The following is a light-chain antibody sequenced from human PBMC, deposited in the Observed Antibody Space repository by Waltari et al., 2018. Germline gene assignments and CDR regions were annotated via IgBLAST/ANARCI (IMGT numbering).Light chain of an antibody. V-gene: IGLV2-23*03. Sequence: QSALTPPASVSGSPGQSITISCTGPSSDVGTYDLISWYQQPPNKAPKPTVYEGNKRPSGVSNRSSGSTSGNTASLTISGLQAEDEADYFCCSYAGSATFAVFGGGTKLTVL. J-gene: IGLJ3*02. CDR3: CSYAGSATFAV. CDR1: SSDVGTYDL. CDR2: EGN.